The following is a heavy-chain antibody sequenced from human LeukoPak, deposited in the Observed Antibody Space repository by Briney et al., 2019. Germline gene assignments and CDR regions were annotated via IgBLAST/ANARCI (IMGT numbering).Heavy chain of an antibody. CDR3: ARDLYCSGGSCYSGGY. D-gene: IGHD2-15*01. J-gene: IGHJ4*02. V-gene: IGHV4-38-2*02. CDR1: GYSISSGYY. CDR2: IYHSGST. Sequence: SETLSLTCTVSGYSISSGYYWGWIRQPPGKGLEWIGSIYHSGSTNYNPSLKSRVTISVDTSKNQFSLKLSSVTAADTAVYYCARDLYCSGGSCYSGGYWGQGTLVTVSS.